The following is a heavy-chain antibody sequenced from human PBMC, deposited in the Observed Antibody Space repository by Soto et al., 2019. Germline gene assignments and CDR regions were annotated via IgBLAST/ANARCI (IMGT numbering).Heavy chain of an antibody. CDR1: AYSFAINW. CDR3: ARHEATYYNLYVMDV. Sequence: PGECLKIACNGSAYSFAINWIAQVGQMPGKGLEWMGIISPGDSDIRYSPSFQGQVTVSADRSITTAYLQWSSLKASDTAMYYCARHEATYYNLYVMDVLGQGTTVTVSS. J-gene: IGHJ6*02. V-gene: IGHV5-51*01. CDR2: ISPGDSDI. D-gene: IGHD1-20*01.